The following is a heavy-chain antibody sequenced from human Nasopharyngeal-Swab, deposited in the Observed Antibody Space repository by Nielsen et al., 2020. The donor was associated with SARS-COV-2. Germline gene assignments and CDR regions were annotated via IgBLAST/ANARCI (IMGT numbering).Heavy chain of an antibody. J-gene: IGHJ4*02. CDR1: SFTFSSYE. Sequence: GGSLRLSCAASSFTFSSYEMNWVRQAPGKGLEWVSYISSSGATMYYADSVKGRFTISRDNAKNSLYLQMNSLRAEDTAVYYCATSTFVTVIERALDYWGQGTLVTVSS. CDR3: ATSTFVTVIERALDY. D-gene: IGHD3-22*01. CDR2: ISSSGATM. V-gene: IGHV3-48*03.